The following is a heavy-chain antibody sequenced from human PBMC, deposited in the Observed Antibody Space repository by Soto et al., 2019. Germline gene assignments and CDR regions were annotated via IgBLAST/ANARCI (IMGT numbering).Heavy chain of an antibody. V-gene: IGHV2-5*02. Sequence: QITLKESGPTLVKPTQTLTLTCSFSGFSLTTYGVGVGWVRQPPGKALEGLAFTYWDDDNRCNPSLKSRLSTTKDTSKNQVVLTMTNMDPADTATYFCAHRGTLMSTWNFGAFDFWGQGTLVTVPS. J-gene: IGHJ3*01. CDR1: GFSLTTYGVG. D-gene: IGHD1-1*01. CDR2: TYWDDDN. CDR3: AHRGTLMSTWNFGAFDF.